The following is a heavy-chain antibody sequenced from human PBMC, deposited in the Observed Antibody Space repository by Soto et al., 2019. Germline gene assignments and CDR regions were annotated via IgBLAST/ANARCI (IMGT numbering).Heavy chain of an antibody. CDR3: AKDFMGSSHRSNYDY. CDR2: ISGSGGST. V-gene: IGHV3-23*01. D-gene: IGHD6-6*01. Sequence: LRLSCAASGFTFSSYAMSWVRQAPGKGLEWVSAISGSGGSTYYADSVKGRFTISRDNSKNTLYLQMNSLRAEDTAVYYCAKDFMGSSHRSNYDYWGQGTLVTVSS. CDR1: GFTFSSYA. J-gene: IGHJ4*02.